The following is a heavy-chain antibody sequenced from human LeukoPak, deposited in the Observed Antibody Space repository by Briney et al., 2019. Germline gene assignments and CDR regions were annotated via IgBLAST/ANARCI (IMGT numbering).Heavy chain of an antibody. CDR3: ARELRGVRRWFDP. CDR2: ISSSGSTK. V-gene: IGHV3-48*04. CDR1: GFTFSSYS. D-gene: IGHD3-10*01. Sequence: SGGSLRLSCVASGFTFSSYSMNWVRQAPGKGLEWVSYISSSGSTKYYADSVKGRFTISRDNAKKLMYLQMNSLRAEDTAVYYCARELRGVRRWFDPWGQGTLVTVSS. J-gene: IGHJ5*02.